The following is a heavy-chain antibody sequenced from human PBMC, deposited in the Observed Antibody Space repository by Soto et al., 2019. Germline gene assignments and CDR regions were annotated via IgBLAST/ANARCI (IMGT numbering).Heavy chain of an antibody. CDR3: ARTLSSTGTSAGRYFDY. CDR2: IDWDDDK. CDR1: GFSLSTSGMC. J-gene: IGHJ4*02. V-gene: IGHV2-70*11. Sequence: SGPTLVNPTQTLTLTCTFSGFSLSTSGMCVSWIRQPPGKALEWLARIDWDDDKYYSTSLKTRLTISKDTSKNQVVLTMTNMDPVDTATYYCARTLSSTGTSAGRYFDYWGQGTLVTVSS. D-gene: IGHD2-2*01.